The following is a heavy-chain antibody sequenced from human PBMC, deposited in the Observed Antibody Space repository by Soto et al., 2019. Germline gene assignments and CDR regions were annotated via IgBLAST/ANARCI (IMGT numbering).Heavy chain of an antibody. V-gene: IGHV1-2*04. CDR1: GYTFTGYY. J-gene: IGHJ3*02. D-gene: IGHD3-9*01. CDR3: ARDRGYDILTGSGNAFDI. CDR2: INPNSGGT. Sequence: ASVKVSCKASGYTFTGYYMHWVRQAPGQGLEWMGWINPNSGGTNYAQKFQGWVTMTRDTSISTAYKEQSRLRTDDTAVYYCARDRGYDILTGSGNAFDIWGQGTMVTVSS.